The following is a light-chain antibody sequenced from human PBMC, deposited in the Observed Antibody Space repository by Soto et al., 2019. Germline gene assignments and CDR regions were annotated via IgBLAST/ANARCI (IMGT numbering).Light chain of an antibody. Sequence: EIVLTQSPCTLSLSPGDRATLSGRASQSSTTNYLAWYQQRPGQAPRLLIYRSSLRATGIPDRFIGSRSGTDFALTISKREPVDLAVYYCQQYGSSPFSFGQGTRLEIK. CDR3: QQYGSSPFS. J-gene: IGKJ5*01. CDR1: QSSTTNY. CDR2: RSS. V-gene: IGKV3-20*01.